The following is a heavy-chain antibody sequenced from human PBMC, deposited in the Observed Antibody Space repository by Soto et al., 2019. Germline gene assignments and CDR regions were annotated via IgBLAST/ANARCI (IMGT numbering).Heavy chain of an antibody. Sequence: EVQLVESGGGLVKPGGSLRLSCAASGFTFSNAWMNWVRQAPGKGLEWVGRIRSKTDGGTADSAAPVKGRFTLSSDDSKNTLYLQMNSLKTEDTAVYYCTTDHLGWIQLWYYYGMDFWGQGTTVTVSS. CDR3: TTDHLGWIQLWYYYGMDF. D-gene: IGHD5-18*01. J-gene: IGHJ6*02. CDR2: IRSKTDGGTA. V-gene: IGHV3-15*07. CDR1: GFTFSNAW.